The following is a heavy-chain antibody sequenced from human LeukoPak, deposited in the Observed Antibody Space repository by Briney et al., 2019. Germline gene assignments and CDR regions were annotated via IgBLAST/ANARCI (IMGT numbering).Heavy chain of an antibody. D-gene: IGHD4-23*01. V-gene: IGHV3-30-3*01. Sequence: PGRSLRLSCAASGFTFSSYAMHWVRQAPGKGLEWVAVISYDGSNKYYADSVKGRFTISRDNSKNTLYLQMNSLRAEDTAVYYCAREGSVRWYSKDTFDYWGQGTLVTVSS. J-gene: IGHJ4*02. CDR1: GFTFSSYA. CDR3: AREGSVRWYSKDTFDY. CDR2: ISYDGSNK.